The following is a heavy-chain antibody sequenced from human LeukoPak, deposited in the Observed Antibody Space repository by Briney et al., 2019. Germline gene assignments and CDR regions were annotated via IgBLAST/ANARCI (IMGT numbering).Heavy chain of an antibody. J-gene: IGHJ4*02. Sequence: GGSLRLSCAASGFTFSTYSMNWVRQAPGKGLEWVSSISTGSGNIYYADSGKGRFTISRDNAKNSLYLQMNSLRAEDTAVYYCAREDDAVDYWGQGTLVTVSS. V-gene: IGHV3-21*01. CDR3: AREDDAVDY. CDR2: ISTGSGNI. D-gene: IGHD3-16*01. CDR1: GFTFSTYS.